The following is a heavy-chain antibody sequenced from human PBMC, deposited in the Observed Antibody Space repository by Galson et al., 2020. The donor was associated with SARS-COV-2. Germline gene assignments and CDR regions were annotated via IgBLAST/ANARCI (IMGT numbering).Heavy chain of an antibody. D-gene: IGHD6-13*01. CDR2: ISWNSGSM. CDR3: AKAIDRGIAAARPGVLDY. CDR1: GFTFDDYA. Sequence: SLKISCAASGFTFDDYAMHWVRPAPGKGLEWVSGISWNSGSMGYADSVKGRFTISRDNAKNSLYLQMNSLRAEDTALYYCAKAIDRGIAAARPGVLDYWGQGTLVTVSS. J-gene: IGHJ4*02. V-gene: IGHV3-9*01.